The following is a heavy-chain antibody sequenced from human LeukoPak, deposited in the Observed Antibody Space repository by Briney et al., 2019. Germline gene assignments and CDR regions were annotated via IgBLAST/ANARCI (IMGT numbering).Heavy chain of an antibody. Sequence: SETLSLTCTVSGYSISSGYYWGWIRQPPGKGLEWIGSIYHSGSTNYNPSLKSRVTISVDTSKNQFSLKLSSVTAADTAVYYCARGSRITKYFQHWGQGTLVTVSS. V-gene: IGHV4-38-2*02. D-gene: IGHD3-10*01. J-gene: IGHJ1*01. CDR3: ARGSRITKYFQH. CDR1: GYSISSGYY. CDR2: IYHSGST.